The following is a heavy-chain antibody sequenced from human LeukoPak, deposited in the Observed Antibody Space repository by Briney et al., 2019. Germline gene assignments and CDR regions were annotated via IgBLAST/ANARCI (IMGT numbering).Heavy chain of an antibody. J-gene: IGHJ6*02. D-gene: IGHD3-22*01. CDR1: GFTFSSYS. CDR2: ISSSSSYI. CDR3: ARDYDSSGYYASSCGMDV. Sequence: AGGSLRLSCAASGFTFSSYSLNWVRQAPGKGLEWVSSISSSSSYIYYADSVKGRFTISRDNAKNSLYLQMNSLRAEDTAVYYCARDYDSSGYYASSCGMDVWGQGTTVTVSS. V-gene: IGHV3-21*01.